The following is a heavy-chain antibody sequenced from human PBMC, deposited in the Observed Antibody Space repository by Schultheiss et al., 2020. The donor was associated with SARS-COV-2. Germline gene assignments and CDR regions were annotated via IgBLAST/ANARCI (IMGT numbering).Heavy chain of an antibody. V-gene: IGHV4-61*01. D-gene: IGHD3-22*01. CDR3: AREPYYYDSSGYYYSPVGGAFDI. Sequence: SETLSLTCAVSGGSISSSSYYWSWIRQPPGKGLEWIGYIYYSGSTNYNPSLKSRVTISVDTSKNQFSLKLSSVTVADTAVYYCAREPYYYDSSGYYYSPVGGAFDIWGQGTMVTDSS. CDR2: IYYSGST. J-gene: IGHJ3*02. CDR1: GGSISSSSYY.